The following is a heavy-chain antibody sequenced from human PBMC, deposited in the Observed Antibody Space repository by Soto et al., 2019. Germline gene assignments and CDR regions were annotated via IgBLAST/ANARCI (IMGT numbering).Heavy chain of an antibody. CDR2: IERDDDDK. D-gene: IGHD1-20*01. CDR3: ARSIRATRKLNGMDV. J-gene: IGHJ6*02. Sequence: SGPTLVNPTETLTLTCTFSGFSIPSPGSSVSWVRHPPGRALQWLALIERDDDDKYYSTSLKTRRTIAQDRRKNPVVLTMANMDPADTANYYCARSIRATRKLNGMDVWGQGT. V-gene: IGHV2-70*13. CDR1: GFSIPSPGSS.